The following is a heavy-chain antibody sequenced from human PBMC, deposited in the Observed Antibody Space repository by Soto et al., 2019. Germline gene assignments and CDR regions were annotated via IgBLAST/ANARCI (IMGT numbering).Heavy chain of an antibody. CDR2: IWNDGSKK. D-gene: IGHD3-3*01. J-gene: IGHJ6*02. V-gene: IGHV3-33*01. Sequence: GGSLRLSCAASGFIFSNHGMYWVRQAPGKGLEWVAVIWNDGSKKFYADSVKGRFTISRDNSKNTLFLQMNSLRAEDTAVYYCARMDYDFLSGSSYYYSIALWGQGLSVT. CDR1: GFIFSNHG. CDR3: ARMDYDFLSGSSYYYSIAL.